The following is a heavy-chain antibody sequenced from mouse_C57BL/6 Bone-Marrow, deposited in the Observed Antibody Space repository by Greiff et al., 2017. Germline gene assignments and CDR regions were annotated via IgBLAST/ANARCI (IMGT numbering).Heavy chain of an antibody. CDR2: IDPESGNT. CDR3: TRPVLAY. CDR1: GFTFNDYW. Sequence: VQLQQSGAELVRPGASVKLSCTASGFTFNDYWMHWVKQRPEQGLEWIGRIDPESGNTDYNEKFKGKATMTEDKSSNTAYVQLSSLTSEDTAVYYCTRPVLAYWGQGTSVTVSS. J-gene: IGHJ4*01. V-gene: IGHV14-1*01.